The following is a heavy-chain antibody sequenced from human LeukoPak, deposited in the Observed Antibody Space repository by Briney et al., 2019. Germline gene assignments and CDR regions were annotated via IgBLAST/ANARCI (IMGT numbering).Heavy chain of an antibody. J-gene: IGHJ4*02. CDR1: GYSISSGYY. D-gene: IGHD6-13*01. CDR2: IYHSGST. V-gene: IGHV4-38-2*01. Sequence: SETLSLTCAVSGYSISSGYYWGWIRQPPGKGLEWIGSIYHSGSTYYNPSLKSRVTISVDTSKNQFSLKLSSVTAADTAVYYCARQVDSSSWLDYWGQGTLVTASS. CDR3: ARQVDSSSWLDY.